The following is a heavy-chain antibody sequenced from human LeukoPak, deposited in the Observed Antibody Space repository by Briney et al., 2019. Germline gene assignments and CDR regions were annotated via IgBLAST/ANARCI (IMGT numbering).Heavy chain of an antibody. CDR3: ARDGYFDY. J-gene: IGHJ4*02. V-gene: IGHV3-30-3*01. CDR1: GFTFSSYS. CDR2: ISYDGSKE. Sequence: GRTLRLSCAASGFTFSSYSMYWVRQAPGKGLEWVAVISYDGSKEYYADSVKGRFTISRDNSKNTLYLQMNSLRSEDTAVYYCARDGYFDYWGQGNLVTVSS.